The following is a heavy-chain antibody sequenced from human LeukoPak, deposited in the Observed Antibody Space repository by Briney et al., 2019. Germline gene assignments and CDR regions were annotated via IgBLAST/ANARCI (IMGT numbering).Heavy chain of an antibody. Sequence: GASVKVSCKASGYTFTSYGISWVRQAPGQGLEWMGWINPNSGGTNYAQKFQGRVTMTRDTSISTAYMELSRLRSDDTAVYYCARGAGRVVPALPSIWGQGTMVTVSS. CDR1: GYTFTSYG. D-gene: IGHD2-2*01. V-gene: IGHV1-2*02. CDR3: ARGAGRVVPALPSI. CDR2: INPNSGGT. J-gene: IGHJ3*02.